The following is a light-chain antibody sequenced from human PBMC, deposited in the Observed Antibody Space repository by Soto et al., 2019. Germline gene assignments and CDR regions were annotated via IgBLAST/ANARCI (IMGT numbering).Light chain of an antibody. CDR2: AAS. CDR3: LQYYNFSWT. Sequence: IQMTQSPSTLSASVGDRVTITCRASQDIRNTLAWYQQKPGEAPKLLIFAASNLQSGVPSRFSGSGSVTDFTLAITGLKPEEFATYYCLQYYNFSWTLGQGTKVDIK. V-gene: IGKV1-6*01. CDR1: QDIRNT. J-gene: IGKJ1*01.